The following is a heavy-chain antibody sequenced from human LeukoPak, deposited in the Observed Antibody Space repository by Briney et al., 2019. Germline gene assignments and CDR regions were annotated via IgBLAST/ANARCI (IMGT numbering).Heavy chain of an antibody. Sequence: SETLSLTCTVSGYSISSGYYWGWIRQPPGKGLEWIGSIYHSGSTYYNPSLKSRVTISVDTSKNQFSLKLSSVTAADTAVYYCARRRYDFWSGYYYMDVWGKGTTVTVSS. V-gene: IGHV4-38-2*02. CDR1: GYSISSGYY. CDR2: IYHSGST. J-gene: IGHJ6*03. D-gene: IGHD3-3*01. CDR3: ARRRYDFWSGYYYMDV.